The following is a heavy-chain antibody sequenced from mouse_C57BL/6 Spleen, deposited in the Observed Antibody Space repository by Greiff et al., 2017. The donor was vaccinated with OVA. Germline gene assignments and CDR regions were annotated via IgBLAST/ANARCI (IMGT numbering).Heavy chain of an antibody. V-gene: IGHV1-5*01. CDR2: IYPGNSDT. CDR3: TRRDGYDGAWFAY. CDR1: GYTFTSYW. D-gene: IGHD2-2*01. Sequence: VQLQESGTVLARPGASVKMSCKTSGYTFTSYWMHWVKQRPGQGLEWIGAIYPGNSDTSYNQKFKGKAKLTAVTSASTAYMELSSLTNEDSAVYYCTRRDGYDGAWFAYWGQGTLVTVSA. J-gene: IGHJ3*01.